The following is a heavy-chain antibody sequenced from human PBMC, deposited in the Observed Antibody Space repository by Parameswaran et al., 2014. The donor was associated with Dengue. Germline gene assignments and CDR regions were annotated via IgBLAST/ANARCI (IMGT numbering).Heavy chain of an antibody. V-gene: IGHV4-59*01. CDR3: ARARFNDFWSGSTQYFFDY. Sequence: WIRQPPGKGLEWIGYIYYSGSTNYNPSLKSRVTISLDTSKNQFSLKLSSVTAADTAVYYCARARFNDFWSGSTQYFFDYWGQGTLVTVSS. CDR2: IYYSGST. J-gene: IGHJ4*02. D-gene: IGHD3-3*01.